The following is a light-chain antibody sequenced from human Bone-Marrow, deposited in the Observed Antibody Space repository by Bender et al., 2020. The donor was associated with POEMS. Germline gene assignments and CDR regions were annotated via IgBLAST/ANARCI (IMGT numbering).Light chain of an antibody. CDR3: ALWDDSLAGWV. J-gene: IGLJ3*02. CDR1: SSDVGSYNL. CDR2: EGT. V-gene: IGLV2-14*02. Sequence: QSALTQPASVSGSPGQSITISCTGTSSDVGSYNLVSWYQQHPGEVPKLMIYEGTKRPSGVPDRFSGSKSGNTASLTVSGLQVEEEADYYCALWDDSLAGWVLGGGPKPTVL.